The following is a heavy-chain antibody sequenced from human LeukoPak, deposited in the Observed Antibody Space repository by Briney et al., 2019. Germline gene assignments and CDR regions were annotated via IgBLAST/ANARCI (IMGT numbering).Heavy chain of an antibody. CDR2: INNGGVST. CDR3: ARELPREVTLDY. D-gene: IGHD2-21*02. J-gene: IGHJ4*02. Sequence: GGSLRLSCAASGFTFISYGMQWVRQAPGKGLVWVSRINNGGVSTSYADSVRGRFTVSRDNGKNTLYLQMNSLRAEDTGVYYCARELPREVTLDYWGQGTLVTDSS. V-gene: IGHV3-74*01. CDR1: GFTFISYG.